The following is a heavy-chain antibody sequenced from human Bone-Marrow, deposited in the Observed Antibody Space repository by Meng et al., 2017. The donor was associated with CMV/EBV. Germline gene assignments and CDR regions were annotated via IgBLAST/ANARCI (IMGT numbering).Heavy chain of an antibody. D-gene: IGHD3-22*01. CDR1: YSFTSYG. CDR2: ISAYNGNT. Sequence: YSFTSYGISWVRQAPGQGLEWRGWISAYNGNTNYAQKLQGRVTMTTDTSTSTAYMELRSLRSDDTAVYYCARVIRNYYDSSGYYLDYWGQGTLVTVSS. CDR3: ARVIRNYYDSSGYYLDY. J-gene: IGHJ4*02. V-gene: IGHV1-18*01.